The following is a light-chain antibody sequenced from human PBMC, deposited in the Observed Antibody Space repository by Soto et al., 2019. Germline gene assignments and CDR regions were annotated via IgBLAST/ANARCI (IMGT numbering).Light chain of an antibody. CDR1: QSISSW. CDR3: QQYNSYPS. CDR2: KAS. V-gene: IGKV1-5*03. Sequence: DIQMTQSPSTLSASVGDRVTITCRASQSISSWLAWYQQKPGKAPKLLIYKASSLESGVPSRFSGSGSGTECTLTISSLQPDYFATYYCQQYNSYPSFGGGTKGEIK. J-gene: IGKJ4*01.